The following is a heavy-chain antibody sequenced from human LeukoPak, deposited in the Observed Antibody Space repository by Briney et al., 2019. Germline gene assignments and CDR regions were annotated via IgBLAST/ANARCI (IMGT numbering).Heavy chain of an antibody. J-gene: IGHJ3*02. CDR1: GGSISSGGYY. V-gene: IGHV4-31*03. D-gene: IGHD6-13*01. Sequence: SETLSLTCTVSGGSISSGGYYWSWIRQHPGKGLEWIGYIYYSGSTYYNPSLKSRVTMSVDTSKNQFSLKLSSVTAADTAVYYCARHLASSWSSDAFDIWGQGTMVTVSS. CDR2: IYYSGST. CDR3: ARHLASSWSSDAFDI.